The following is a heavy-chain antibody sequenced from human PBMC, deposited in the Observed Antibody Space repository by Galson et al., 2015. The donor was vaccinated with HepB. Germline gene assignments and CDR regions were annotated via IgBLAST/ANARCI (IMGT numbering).Heavy chain of an antibody. CDR1: GFAFDSHA. Sequence: SLRLSCAASGFAFDSHAMSWVRQAPGRGLDWTSGITGNGDSTFYADSGKGRFTVSKDNSNNMFYLQLNSLRAEDAGLYFCAKGYGLFDSWGQGSLVTVSS. CDR2: ITGNGDST. CDR3: AKGYGLFDS. J-gene: IGHJ5*01. V-gene: IGHV3-23*01. D-gene: IGHD5-18*01.